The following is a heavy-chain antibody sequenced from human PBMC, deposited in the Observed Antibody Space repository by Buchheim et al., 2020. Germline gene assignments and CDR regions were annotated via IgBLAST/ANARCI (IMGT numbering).Heavy chain of an antibody. Sequence: QVQLVESGGGVVQPGRSLRLSCAASGFSFSTYDMPWVRQAPGKGLEWVALISYVGSDKYYADAVKGRFTISRDNSKNTLYLQMNSLRAEDTAVYYCAKMYGNNYADDGMDVWGQGT. D-gene: IGHD4-11*01. CDR2: ISYVGSDK. CDR3: AKMYGNNYADDGMDV. J-gene: IGHJ6*02. CDR1: GFSFSTYD. V-gene: IGHV3-30*18.